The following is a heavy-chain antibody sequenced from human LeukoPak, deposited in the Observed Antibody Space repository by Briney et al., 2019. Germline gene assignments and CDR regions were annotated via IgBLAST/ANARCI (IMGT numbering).Heavy chain of an antibody. CDR3: ARGYGDYVFYFDY. CDR2: IIPIFGTA. CDR1: GGTFSSYA. Sequence: EASVKVSCKASGGTFSSYAISWVRQAPGQGLEWMGGIIPIFGTANYAQKFQGRVTITADESTSTAYMELSSLRSEDTAVYYCARGYGDYVFYFDYWGQGTPVTVSS. J-gene: IGHJ4*02. D-gene: IGHD4-17*01. V-gene: IGHV1-69*01.